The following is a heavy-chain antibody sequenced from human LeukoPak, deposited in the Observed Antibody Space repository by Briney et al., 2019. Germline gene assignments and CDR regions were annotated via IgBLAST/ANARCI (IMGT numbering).Heavy chain of an antibody. CDR2: IYSAGST. CDR1: GFTVSDNY. V-gene: IGHV3-53*01. CDR3: ARRGDGGRSFDY. J-gene: IGHJ4*02. D-gene: IGHD4-23*01. Sequence: GGSLRLSCAASGFTVSDNYMSWVRQAPGKGLEWVSLIYSAGSTYYADSVTGRFTISRDNSKNTLFLQMNSLRAEDTAVYYCARRGDGGRSFDYWGQGTLVTVSS.